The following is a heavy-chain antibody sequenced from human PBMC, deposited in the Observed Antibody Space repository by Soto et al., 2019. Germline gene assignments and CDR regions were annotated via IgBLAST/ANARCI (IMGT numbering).Heavy chain of an antibody. D-gene: IGHD4-17*01. J-gene: IGHJ4*02. V-gene: IGHV1-18*01. CDR2: ISGYNGDT. Sequence: QVQLVQSGGEVKQPGASVKVSCKTSGYTFTSYGISWVRQAPGQGLEWMGWISGYNGDTKYVQKFQGRVTLTTDTSTNTAYMEVRSLRSDDPAVYYCARDWVGDLAYWGQGNLVTVSS. CDR1: GYTFTSYG. CDR3: ARDWVGDLAY.